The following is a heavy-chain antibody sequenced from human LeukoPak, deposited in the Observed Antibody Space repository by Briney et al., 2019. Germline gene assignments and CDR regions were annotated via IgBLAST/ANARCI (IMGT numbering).Heavy chain of an antibody. CDR3: ARDRGAAAGIFDY. CDR2: IYHSGST. CDR1: RGFISGYY. D-gene: IGHD6-13*01. Sequence: PSETLSLTCTVSRGFISGYYWGWIRQPPGKGLEWIGSIYHSGSTYYNPSLKSRVTISVDTSKNQFSLKLSSVTAADTAVYYCARDRGAAAGIFDYWGQGTLVTVSS. J-gene: IGHJ4*02. V-gene: IGHV4-38-2*02.